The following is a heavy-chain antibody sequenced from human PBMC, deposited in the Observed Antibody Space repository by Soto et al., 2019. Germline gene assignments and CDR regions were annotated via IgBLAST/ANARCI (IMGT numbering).Heavy chain of an antibody. Sequence: PGGSLRLSCAASGFTFSSYEINWVRQAPGKGLEWVSYIGFSGSTKYYADSVKGRFTISRDNAKNSLFLQMNSLRVEDTAVYYCARSPFLECNWAQGTLVTVSS. J-gene: IGHJ4*02. CDR1: GFTFSSYE. CDR3: ARSPFLECN. CDR2: IGFSGSTK. V-gene: IGHV3-48*03. D-gene: IGHD3-3*02.